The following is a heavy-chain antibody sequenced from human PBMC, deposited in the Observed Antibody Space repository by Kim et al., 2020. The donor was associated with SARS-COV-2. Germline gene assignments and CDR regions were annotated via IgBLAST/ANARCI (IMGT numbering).Heavy chain of an antibody. D-gene: IGHD3-10*01. J-gene: IGHJ4*02. Sequence: QKLQGRVTMTTDTSTSTAYMELRSLRSDDTAVYYCGANYYGSGSLPGFDYWGQGTLVTVSS. CDR3: GANYYGSGSLPGFDY. V-gene: IGHV1-18*01.